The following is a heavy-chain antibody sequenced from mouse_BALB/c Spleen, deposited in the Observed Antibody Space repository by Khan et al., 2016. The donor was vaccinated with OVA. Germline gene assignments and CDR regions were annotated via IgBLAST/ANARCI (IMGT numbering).Heavy chain of an antibody. Sequence: EVQLVESGPELVKPGASVKISCKASGYSLTGYFMNWVMQSHGKSLEWIGRINPHIGETFYNPKFKGKATLTADESSSTAHMELRSLASEDSAVYYCARIYGSDFDYWGQGTTLTVSS. V-gene: IGHV1-20*02. J-gene: IGHJ2*01. CDR1: GYSLTGYF. CDR2: INPHIGET. D-gene: IGHD1-1*01. CDR3: ARIYGSDFDY.